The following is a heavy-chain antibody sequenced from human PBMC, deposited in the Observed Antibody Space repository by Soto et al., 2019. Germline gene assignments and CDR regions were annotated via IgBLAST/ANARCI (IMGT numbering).Heavy chain of an antibody. CDR2: ISADNDNA. Sequence: QVQLVQSGAEVKKPGASVKVSCKASGFTFTTYGFSWVRQAPGQGLEWMGWISADNDNAKYAQKLQGRVTMITDTSTSTAYMELRSLRSDDTAVYYGASAVRVRNAMDVWGQGTTVTVSS. D-gene: IGHD6-13*01. V-gene: IGHV1-18*01. J-gene: IGHJ6*02. CDR1: GFTFTTYG. CDR3: ASAVRVRNAMDV.